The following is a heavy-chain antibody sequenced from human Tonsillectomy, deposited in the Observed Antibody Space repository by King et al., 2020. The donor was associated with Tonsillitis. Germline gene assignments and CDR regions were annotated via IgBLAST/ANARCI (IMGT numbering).Heavy chain of an antibody. J-gene: IGHJ3*02. D-gene: IGHD6-19*01. CDR3: ARGPNSSGWYSAFDI. V-gene: IGHV3-21*01. CDR1: GFTFSSYS. CDR2: ISSSSSYI. Sequence: VQLVESGGGLVKPGGSLRLSCAASGFTFSSYSMNWVRQAPGKGLEWVSSISSSSSYIYYANSVKGRFTISRDNAKTSLYLQMNSLRDEDTAVYYCARGPNSSGWYSAFDIWGQGTMVTVSS.